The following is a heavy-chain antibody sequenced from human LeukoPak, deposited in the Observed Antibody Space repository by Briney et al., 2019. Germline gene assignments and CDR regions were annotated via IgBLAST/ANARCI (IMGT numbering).Heavy chain of an antibody. CDR2: IYSGGST. J-gene: IGHJ4*02. CDR3: ARDRPARKKGDRYGSGWYVLY. CDR1: GFTVSSNY. V-gene: IGHV3-66*02. Sequence: PGGSLRLSCAASGFTVSSNYMSWVRQAPGKGLEWVSVIYSGGSTYYADSVKGRFTISRDNSKNTLYLQMNSLRAEDTAVYYCARDRPARKKGDRYGSGWYVLYWGQGTLVTVSS. D-gene: IGHD6-19*01.